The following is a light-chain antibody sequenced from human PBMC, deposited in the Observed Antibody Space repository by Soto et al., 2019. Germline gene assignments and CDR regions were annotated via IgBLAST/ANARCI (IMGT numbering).Light chain of an antibody. V-gene: IGKV1-39*01. Sequence: DIQMTQSPSSLSASVGDRVTITCRASQSISSYLNWYQQKPGKAPKLLIYAASSLQSGVPSRFSGSGSGTDFTLTISSLQPEDFATYYCQQNYSTSRTFGQGTKVDIK. CDR1: QSISSY. CDR3: QQNYSTSRT. J-gene: IGKJ1*01. CDR2: AAS.